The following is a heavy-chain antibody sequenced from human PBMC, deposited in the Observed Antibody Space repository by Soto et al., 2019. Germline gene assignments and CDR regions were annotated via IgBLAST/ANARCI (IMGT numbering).Heavy chain of an antibody. J-gene: IGHJ6*02. CDR2: IYYSGST. Sequence: PSETLSLTCTVSGGSISSYYWSWIRQPPGKGLEWIGYIYYSGSTNYNPSLKSRVTISVDTSKNQFSLKLSSVTAADTAVYYCARDSAPSYYDSSGYHKLYYYYGMDVWGQGTTVTVSS. V-gene: IGHV4-59*01. CDR3: ARDSAPSYYDSSGYHKLYYYYGMDV. CDR1: GGSISSYY. D-gene: IGHD3-22*01.